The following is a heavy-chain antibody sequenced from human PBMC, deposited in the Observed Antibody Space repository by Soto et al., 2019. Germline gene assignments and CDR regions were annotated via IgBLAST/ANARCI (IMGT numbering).Heavy chain of an antibody. Sequence: SETLSLTCAVSGGSFTSNNWWTWVRQPPGQGLEWIGEIYRTGSANYNPSLKSRVTISLDKSENQFSLKVTSLTTADTAVYYCASRDPGTSVDYWGQGTLVTVSS. V-gene: IGHV4-4*02. CDR2: IYRTGSA. CDR1: GGSFTSNNW. D-gene: IGHD1-7*01. CDR3: ASRDPGTSVDY. J-gene: IGHJ4*02.